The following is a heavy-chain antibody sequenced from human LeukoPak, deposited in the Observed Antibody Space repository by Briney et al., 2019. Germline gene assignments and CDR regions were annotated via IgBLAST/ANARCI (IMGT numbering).Heavy chain of an antibody. J-gene: IGHJ4*02. CDR3: ATRLRYSYGYYFDY. CDR2: ISDSGGST. CDR1: GFTFSSYA. Sequence: GGSLRLSCAASGFTFSSYAMSWVRQAPGKGLEGVSAISDSGGSTYYADSVKGRFTISRDNSKNTLYLQMNSLRAEDTAVYYCATRLRYSYGYYFDYWGQGTLVTVSS. V-gene: IGHV3-23*01. D-gene: IGHD5-18*01.